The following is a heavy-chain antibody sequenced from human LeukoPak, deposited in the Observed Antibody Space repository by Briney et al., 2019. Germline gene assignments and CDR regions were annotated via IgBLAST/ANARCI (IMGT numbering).Heavy chain of an antibody. CDR3: ARRRYTARTIDY. CDR1: GGSISSGSYY. J-gene: IGHJ4*02. Sequence: SETLSLTCTVSGGSISSGSYYWSWIRQPAGKGLEWIGRVYTSGSANYNPSLKSRVTISVDTSKNQFSLKLSSVTAADTAVYYCARRRYTARTIDYWGQGTLVTVSS. D-gene: IGHD5-18*01. V-gene: IGHV4-61*02. CDR2: VYTSGSA.